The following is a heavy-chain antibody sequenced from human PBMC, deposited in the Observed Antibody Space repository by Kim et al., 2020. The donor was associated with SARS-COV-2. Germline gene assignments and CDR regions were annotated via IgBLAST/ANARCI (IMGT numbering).Heavy chain of an antibody. Sequence: TGHAAPRKGRFTISRDNAENMLYLQMNSLRAEDTAVYYCTRAHQDAFDIWGQGTMVTVSS. V-gene: IGHV3-74*01. J-gene: IGHJ3*02. CDR2: T. CDR3: TRAHQDAFDI.